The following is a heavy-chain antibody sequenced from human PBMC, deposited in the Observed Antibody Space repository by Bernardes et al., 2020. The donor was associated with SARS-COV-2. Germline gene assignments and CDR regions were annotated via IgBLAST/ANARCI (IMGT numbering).Heavy chain of an antibody. V-gene: IGHV3-7*03. Sequence: GSLRLSCAASGFTFSDYWMSWVRQAPGRGLEWVANINQVGSEQYYVDSVKGRFTISRDNAKNSLYLHLNNVKTEDTAIYYCTRDRRDSSSSINWGQGTLVTVSS. CDR2: INQVGSEQ. CDR1: GFTFSDYW. J-gene: IGHJ4*02. D-gene: IGHD6-6*01. CDR3: TRDRRDSSSSIN.